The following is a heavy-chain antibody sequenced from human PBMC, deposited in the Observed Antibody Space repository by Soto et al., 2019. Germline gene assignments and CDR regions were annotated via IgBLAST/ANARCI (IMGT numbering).Heavy chain of an antibody. J-gene: IGHJ5*02. CDR2: VSGGGDST. V-gene: IGHV3-23*01. D-gene: IGHD4-17*01. Sequence: EEQLLESGGGLVQTGGSLRLSCAASGFSCSSYGMSWVRQAPGKGLVWVSGVSGGGDSTYDADSVKGRFTISRDKSRNTLYLQMNSLRAEDTAVYYCARGQDDYGDSDVWFDPWGQGTLVSVSS. CDR1: GFSCSSYG. CDR3: ARGQDDYGDSDVWFDP.